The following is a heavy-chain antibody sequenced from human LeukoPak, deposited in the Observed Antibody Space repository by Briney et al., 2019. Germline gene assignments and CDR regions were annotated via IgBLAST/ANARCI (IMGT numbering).Heavy chain of an antibody. D-gene: IGHD2-2*01. CDR2: IYTSGST. V-gene: IGHV4-4*07. CDR1: GGSISSYY. Sequence: SETLSLTCTVSGGSISSYYWSWIRQPAGKGLEWIGRIYTSGSTNYNPSLKSRVTMSVDTSKNQFSLKLSSVTAADTAVYYCARDGSVGYCSSTSCYNYMDVWGKGTTVTVSS. J-gene: IGHJ6*03. CDR3: ARDGSVGYCSSTSCYNYMDV.